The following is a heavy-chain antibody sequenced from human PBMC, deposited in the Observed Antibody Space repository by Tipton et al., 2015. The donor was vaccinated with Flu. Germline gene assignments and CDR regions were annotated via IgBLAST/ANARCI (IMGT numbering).Heavy chain of an antibody. CDR3: ARRDYSNYVSEPKNWFDP. D-gene: IGHD4-11*01. V-gene: IGHV4-38-2*01. Sequence: GLVKPSETLSLTCGVSGDSIRSSNYYWGWIRQPPGKGLEWIGNTFHSGNTYLNPSLKSRVTMSVDTSKINFSLRLTSVTAADTAVYYCARRDYSNYVSEPKNWFDPWGQGILVTVSS. CDR1: GDSIRSSNYY. CDR2: TFHSGNT. J-gene: IGHJ5*02.